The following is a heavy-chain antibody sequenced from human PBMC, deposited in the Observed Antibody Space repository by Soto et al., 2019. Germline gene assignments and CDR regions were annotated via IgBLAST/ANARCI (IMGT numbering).Heavy chain of an antibody. J-gene: IGHJ5*02. CDR1: GYSFTSYW. CDR3: ARHSSSGWYPPWFDP. CDR2: IDPSDSYT. V-gene: IGHV5-10-1*01. D-gene: IGHD6-19*01. Sequence: PGESLKISCKGSGYSFTSYWISWVRQMPGKGLEWMGRIDPSDSYTNYSPSFQGHVTISADKSISTAYLQWSSLKASDTAMYYCARHSSSGWYPPWFDPWGQGTLVTVSS.